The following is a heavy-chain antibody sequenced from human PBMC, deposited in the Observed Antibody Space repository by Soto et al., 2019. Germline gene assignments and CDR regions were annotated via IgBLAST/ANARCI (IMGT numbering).Heavy chain of an antibody. CDR2: ISAYNGNT. V-gene: IGHV1-18*01. CDR3: ARVKIFGVVPPTY. Sequence: GAPVKVSCKASGDTFTSYAISWVRQDPGQGLEWMGWISAYNGNTNYAQKLQGRVTMTTDTSTSTAYMELRSLRSDDTAVYYCARVKIFGVVPPTYWGQGTLVTVSS. D-gene: IGHD3-3*01. CDR1: GDTFTSYA. J-gene: IGHJ4*02.